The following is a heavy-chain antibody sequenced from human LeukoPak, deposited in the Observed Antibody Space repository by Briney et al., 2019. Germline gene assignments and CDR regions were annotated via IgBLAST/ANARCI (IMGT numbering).Heavy chain of an antibody. CDR1: GYTFTGYY. V-gene: IGHV1-2*02. Sequence: ASVKVSCKAPGYTFTGYYMHWVRQAPGQGLEWMGWINPNSGGTNYAQKFQGRVTMTRDTSISTAYMELSRLRSDDTAVYYCASSRGRVVPAAMIHWGQGTLVTVSS. J-gene: IGHJ4*02. CDR2: INPNSGGT. D-gene: IGHD2-2*01. CDR3: ASSRGRVVPAAMIH.